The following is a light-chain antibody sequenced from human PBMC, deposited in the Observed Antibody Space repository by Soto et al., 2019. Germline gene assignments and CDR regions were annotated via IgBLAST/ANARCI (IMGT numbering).Light chain of an antibody. CDR1: QTINNY. J-gene: IGKJ2*01. Sequence: DIQMTQSPSYLSASVGDRVTIACRASQTINNYLNWYQLKPGKAPKLLIFGASSWRTGAPSRFSGNGSATAFTLTIDSILPEDTATYFCQQNDSHLRTFGQVTKLEI. CDR3: QQNDSHLRT. V-gene: IGKV1-39*01. CDR2: GAS.